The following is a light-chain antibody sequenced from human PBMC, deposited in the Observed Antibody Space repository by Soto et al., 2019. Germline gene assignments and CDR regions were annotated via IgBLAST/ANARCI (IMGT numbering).Light chain of an antibody. V-gene: IGLV2-14*01. CDR3: TSYRDSSTLRV. CDR1: FSDIGGYNY. J-gene: IGLJ3*02. Sequence: QSVLTQPASVSGSPGQSVTISCTGTFSDIGGYNYVSWYQQHPGKAPKLMIYEVDNRPSGVSNRFSGSKSGNTASLTISGLQAEDEADYYCTSYRDSSTLRVFGGGTKLTVL. CDR2: EVD.